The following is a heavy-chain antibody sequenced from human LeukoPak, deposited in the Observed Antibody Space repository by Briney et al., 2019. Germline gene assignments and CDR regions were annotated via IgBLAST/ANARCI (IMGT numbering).Heavy chain of an antibody. J-gene: IGHJ4*02. Sequence: GGSLRLSCAASGFTFSSYPMHWVRQAPGKGLEWVVAILNDGSNKYYADSVKGRFTISRDNSKNTLYLQMNSLKTEDTAVYYCARGEASSGPSYYFDYWGQGALVTVS. CDR3: ARGEASSGPSYYFDY. CDR2: ILNDGSNK. V-gene: IGHV3-30-3*01. D-gene: IGHD3-3*01. CDR1: GFTFSSYP.